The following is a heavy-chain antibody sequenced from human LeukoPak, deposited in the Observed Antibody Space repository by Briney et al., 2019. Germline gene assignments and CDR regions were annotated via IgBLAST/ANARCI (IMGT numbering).Heavy chain of an antibody. Sequence: SETLSLTCAVYGGSFSGYYWSWIRQSPEKGLEWIGEISHTGSTNYNPSLKSRVTVSVDTSKNQFPLRLSSVTAADTAVYYCAYSTVVTRGYYWGQGTLVTVSS. CDR2: ISHTGST. CDR1: GGSFSGYY. D-gene: IGHD4-23*01. CDR3: AYSTVVTRGYY. V-gene: IGHV4-34*01. J-gene: IGHJ4*02.